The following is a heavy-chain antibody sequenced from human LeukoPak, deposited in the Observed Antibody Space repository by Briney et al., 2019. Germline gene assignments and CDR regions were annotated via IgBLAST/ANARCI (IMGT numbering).Heavy chain of an antibody. J-gene: IGHJ4*02. CDR3: ARDVNSGWYGDY. D-gene: IGHD6-19*01. V-gene: IGHV4-59*12. CDR1: GGSISSYH. CDR2: IYYSGST. Sequence: MTSETLSLTCTVSGGSISSYHWSWIRQPPGKGLEWIGYIYYSGSTYYNPSLKSRVTISVDTSKNQFSLKLSSVTAADTAVYYCARDVNSGWYGDYWGQGTLVTVSS.